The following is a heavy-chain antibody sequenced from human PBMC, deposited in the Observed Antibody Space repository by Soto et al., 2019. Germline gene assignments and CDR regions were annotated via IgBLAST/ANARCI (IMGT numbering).Heavy chain of an antibody. CDR2: IKQDGSEK. J-gene: IGHJ5*02. V-gene: IGHV3-7*01. CDR3: TYTLSAIPGVDP. D-gene: IGHD2-21*01. CDR1: GFSISGFW. Sequence: EVQLVESGGDLVQPGGSLRLSCAASGFSISGFWMTWVRQAPGRGLEWLANIKQDGSEKYYVASVKGRFAISRDNAKNSVYLQMNSLRAEDTAVYYCTYTLSAIPGVDPWGQGTLVTVSS.